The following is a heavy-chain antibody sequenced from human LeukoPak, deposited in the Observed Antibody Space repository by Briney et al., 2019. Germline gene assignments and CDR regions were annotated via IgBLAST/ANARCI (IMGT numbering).Heavy chain of an antibody. J-gene: IGHJ4*01. Sequence: SETLSLTCTVSGYSISSAYYWGWIRQPPGKGLEWIGNIFHSGTTSYNPSLKRRVTISVDMSTSHFSLKLSSATAADTAVYYCARVRMAGPQYYFDYWGQGPLVTVSS. CDR3: ARVRMAGPQYYFDY. V-gene: IGHV4-38-2*02. CDR1: GYSISSAYY. D-gene: IGHD5-24*01. CDR2: IFHSGTT.